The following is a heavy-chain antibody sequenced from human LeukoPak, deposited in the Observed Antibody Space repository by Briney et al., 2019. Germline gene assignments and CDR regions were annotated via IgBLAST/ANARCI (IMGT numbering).Heavy chain of an antibody. CDR3: ARLDRGYDSSGYYLLYALDI. CDR2: IYYSGST. D-gene: IGHD3-22*01. CDR1: GGSISSGDYY. Sequence: PSETLSLTCTVSGGSISSGDYYWSWIRQPPGKGLEWIGYIYYSGSTYYNPSLKSRVTISVDTSKNQFSLKLSSVTAADTAVYYCARLDRGYDSSGYYLLYALDIWGQGTMVTVSS. V-gene: IGHV4-30-4*01. J-gene: IGHJ3*02.